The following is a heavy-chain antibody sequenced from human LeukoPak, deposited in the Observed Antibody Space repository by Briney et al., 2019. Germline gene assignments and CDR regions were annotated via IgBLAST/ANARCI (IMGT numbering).Heavy chain of an antibody. D-gene: IGHD5-12*01. J-gene: IGHJ6*02. V-gene: IGHV4-59*01. CDR2: IYYSGST. Sequence: SETLSLTCTVSGGSISSYYWSWIRQPPGKGLEWIGYIYYSGSTNYNPSHKSRVTISVDTSKNQFSLKLSSVTAADTAVYYCASSKGATTYYYYYGMDVWGQGTTVTVSS. CDR1: GGSISSYY. CDR3: ASSKGATTYYYYYGMDV.